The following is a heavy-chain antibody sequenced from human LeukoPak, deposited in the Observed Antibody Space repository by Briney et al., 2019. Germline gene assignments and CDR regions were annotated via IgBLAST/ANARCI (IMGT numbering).Heavy chain of an antibody. Sequence: SVKVSCKASGGTFSSYAISWVRQAPGQGLEWMGGIIPIFGTANYAQKFQGRVTITADESTSTAYMELSSLRSEDTAVYYCAGDAVSEYYYYYMDVWGKGTTVTVSS. V-gene: IGHV1-69*13. J-gene: IGHJ6*03. CDR3: AGDAVSEYYYYYMDV. CDR2: IIPIFGTA. CDR1: GGTFSSYA.